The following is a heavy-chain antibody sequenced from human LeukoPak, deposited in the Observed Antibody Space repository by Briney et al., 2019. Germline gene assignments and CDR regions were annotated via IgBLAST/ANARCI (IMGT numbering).Heavy chain of an antibody. CDR2: INQDGSEK. Sequence: GGSLRLSCAASGFTFSSYWMSWVRQAPGKRLEWVANINQDGSEKYYVDSVKGRFIISRDNARNSLFLRMNILTAEDTAIYYCVREGAYSTSSPAGYWGQGTLVSVSS. D-gene: IGHD6-6*01. J-gene: IGHJ4*02. V-gene: IGHV3-7*01. CDR1: GFTFSSYW. CDR3: VREGAYSTSSPAGY.